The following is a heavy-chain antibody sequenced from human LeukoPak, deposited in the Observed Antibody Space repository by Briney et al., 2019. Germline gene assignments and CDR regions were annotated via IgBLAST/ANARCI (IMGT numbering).Heavy chain of an antibody. V-gene: IGHV1-2*02. CDR1: GYTFTGYY. D-gene: IGHD3-22*01. CDR3: ARDAVAYYYDSSGYYGSDY. J-gene: IGHJ4*02. CDR2: INPNSGGT. Sequence: ASVKVSCKASGYTFTGYYMHWVRQAPGQGLEWMGWINPNSGGTNYAQKFQGRVTMTRDTSISTAYMELSRLRSDDTAVYYCARDAVAYYYDSSGYYGSDYWGQGTLVTVSS.